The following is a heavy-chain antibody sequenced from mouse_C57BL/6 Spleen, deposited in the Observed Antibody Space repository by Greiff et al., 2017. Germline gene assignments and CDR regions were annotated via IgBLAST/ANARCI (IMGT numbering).Heavy chain of an antibody. J-gene: IGHJ4*01. D-gene: IGHD2-10*02. CDR3: ARFAPYGMDY. CDR1: GYTFTDYY. V-gene: IGHV1-26*01. Sequence: VQLQQSGPELVKPGASVKISCKASGYTFTDYYMNWVKQSHGKSLEWIGDINPNNGGTSYNQKFKGKATLTVDKSSSTAYMELRSLTSEDSAVYYCARFAPYGMDYWGQGTSVTVSS. CDR2: INPNNGGT.